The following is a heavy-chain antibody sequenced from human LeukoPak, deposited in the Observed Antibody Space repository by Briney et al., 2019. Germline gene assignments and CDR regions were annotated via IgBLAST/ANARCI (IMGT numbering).Heavy chain of an antibody. D-gene: IGHD3-10*02. Sequence: GGSLRLSCVASGFTFSSYSMNWVRQAPGKGLEWVSFISSSSSYIYYADSVKGRFTISRDNAKNSLYLQMNSLRAEDTAVYYCAELGITMIGGVWGKGTTVTISS. CDR1: GFTFSSYS. CDR3: AELGITMIGGV. J-gene: IGHJ6*04. CDR2: ISSSSSYI. V-gene: IGHV3-21*01.